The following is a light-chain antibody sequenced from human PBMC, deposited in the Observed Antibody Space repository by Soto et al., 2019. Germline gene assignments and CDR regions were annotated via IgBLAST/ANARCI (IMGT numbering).Light chain of an antibody. CDR3: QPYGTSPWA. V-gene: IGKV3-20*01. J-gene: IGKJ1*01. CDR1: QSVGRNY. CDR2: AAS. Sequence: EIVLTQFPGTLSLSPGERATLSCRASQSVGRNYVAWYQQKPGQAPRVIIYAASNRASGIPDRFSGSGSGSDFTLTISKLEPEDLTVYYCQPYGTSPWAFGQGTKVEIK.